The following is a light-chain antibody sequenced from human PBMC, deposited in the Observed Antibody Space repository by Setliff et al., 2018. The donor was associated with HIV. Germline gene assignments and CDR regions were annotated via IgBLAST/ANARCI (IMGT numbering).Light chain of an antibody. CDR2: EVG. CDR3: SSYTSSSTLYV. J-gene: IGLJ1*01. Sequence: QSALTQPASVSGSPGQSITISCTGTSSDVGGYNYVSWYQQHPGKAPKLMIYEVGNRPSGVSNRFSGPKSGNTASLTISGLQAEDEADYYCSSYTSSSTLYVFGTGTKVTVL. CDR1: SSDVGGYNY. V-gene: IGLV2-14*01.